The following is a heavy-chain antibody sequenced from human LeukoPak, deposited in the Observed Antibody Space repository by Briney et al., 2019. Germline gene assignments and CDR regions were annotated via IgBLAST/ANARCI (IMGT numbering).Heavy chain of an antibody. Sequence: GGSLRLSCAASGFTFSDYYMSWIRQAPGKGLEWVSYISSSGTTIYYADSVKGRFTISRDNAKNSLYLQMNSLRAEDTAVYYCARGLPGYYYYYMDVWGKGTTVTVSS. CDR2: ISSSGTTI. CDR1: GFTFSDYY. CDR3: ARGLPGYYYYYMDV. V-gene: IGHV3-11*04. D-gene: IGHD2-15*01. J-gene: IGHJ6*03.